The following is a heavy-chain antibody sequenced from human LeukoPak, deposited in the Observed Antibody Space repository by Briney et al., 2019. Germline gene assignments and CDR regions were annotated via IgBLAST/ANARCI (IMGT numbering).Heavy chain of an antibody. CDR3: ARAPYYYGSGSYHAPYYFDY. J-gene: IGHJ4*02. V-gene: IGHV3-53*01. CDR2: IYSGGNT. CDR1: GFTVSSNY. Sequence: GSLRLSCAASGFTVSSNYMSWVRQAPGKGLEWVSVIYSGGNTYYADSVKGRFTISRDNSKNTLYLQMNSLRAEDTAVYYCARAPYYYGSGSYHAPYYFDYWGQGTLVTVSS. D-gene: IGHD3-10*01.